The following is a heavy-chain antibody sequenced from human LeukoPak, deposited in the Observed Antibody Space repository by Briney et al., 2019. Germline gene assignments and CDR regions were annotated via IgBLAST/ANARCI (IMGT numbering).Heavy chain of an antibody. CDR2: IFHSGAT. J-gene: IGHJ6*02. D-gene: IGHD3-10*01. CDR1: GGSIISSNYH. V-gene: IGHV4-39*07. Sequence: SETLSLTCTVYGGSIISSNYHWGWIRQPPGKGPEWIASIFHSGATYYNPSLKSRVTISADTSKNQFSLKLSSVTAAAADTAVYYCARGPRLWFGELYYYYGMDVWGQGTTVTVSS. CDR3: ARGPRLWFGELYYYYGMDV.